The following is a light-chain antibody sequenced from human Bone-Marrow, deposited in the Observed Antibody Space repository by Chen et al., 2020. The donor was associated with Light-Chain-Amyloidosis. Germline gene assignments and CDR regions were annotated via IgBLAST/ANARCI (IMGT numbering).Light chain of an antibody. V-gene: IGLV3-25*03. CDR2: RDT. CDR1: DLPTKY. CDR3: QSADSSGTYAVI. J-gene: IGLJ2*01. Sequence: SYELTQPPSVSVSPGQTARITCSGDDLPTKYAYLYQQKPGQAPVLVIHRDTERPSGISERFSGSSSGTTATLTISGVQAEDEADYHCQSADSSGTYAVIFGGGTKLTVL.